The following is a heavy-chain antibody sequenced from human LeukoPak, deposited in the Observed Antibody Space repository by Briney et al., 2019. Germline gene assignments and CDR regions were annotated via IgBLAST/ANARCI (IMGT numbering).Heavy chain of an antibody. CDR3: GKEGGA. D-gene: IGHD3-16*01. J-gene: IGHJ5*02. Sequence: GGSLRLSCAASGFTFSSFTMTWVRLAPGKGLEWVAAIGGRGTSTYCADSLEGRFTIARDNSKDMVYLQMNSLKVEDTAIYYCGKEGGAWGQGTQVTVSS. CDR1: GFTFSSFT. V-gene: IGHV3-23*01. CDR2: IGGRGTST.